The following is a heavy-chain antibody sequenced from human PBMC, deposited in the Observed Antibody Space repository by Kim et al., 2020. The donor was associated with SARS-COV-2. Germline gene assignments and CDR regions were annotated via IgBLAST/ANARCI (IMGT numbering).Heavy chain of an antibody. J-gene: IGHJ4*02. CDR3: ARRATYWTDY. D-gene: IGHD1-1*01. Sequence: SETLSLTCTVSGGSISSSGYYWGWIRQPPGKGLEWIGSIYHSGNTYYNPSLKSRVTISVDTYKNQFSLMLSSVTAADTAVYYCARRATYWTDYWGQGSLVIVSS. V-gene: IGHV4-39*01. CDR2: IYHSGNT. CDR1: GGSISSSGYY.